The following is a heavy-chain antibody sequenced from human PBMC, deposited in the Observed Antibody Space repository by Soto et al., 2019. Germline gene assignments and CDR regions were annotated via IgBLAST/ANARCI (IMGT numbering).Heavy chain of an antibody. CDR1: GGSVSSGSYY. Sequence: QVQLQQWGAGLLKPSETLSLTCAVYGGSVSSGSYYWSWIRQPPGKGLEWIAEISHSGRIHFNPSLKSRVTISVDTSKNQFSLKMSSVTAADTALYYCARVERRTATTVVDAFDIWGQGTMVTVSS. CDR2: ISHSGRI. V-gene: IGHV4-34*01. D-gene: IGHD1-1*01. J-gene: IGHJ3*02. CDR3: ARVERRTATTVVDAFDI.